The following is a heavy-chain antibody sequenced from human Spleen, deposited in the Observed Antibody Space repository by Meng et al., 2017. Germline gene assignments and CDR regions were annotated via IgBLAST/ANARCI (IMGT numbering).Heavy chain of an antibody. CDR2: INHSGST. Sequence: QVQLQKWGAGMLKPAENLSFTCVVSGVSFCDYYWSWIRQPPGKGLEWIGEINHSGSTNYNPSLESRATISVDTSQNNLSLKLSSVTAADSAVYYCARGPTTMAHDFDYWGQGTLVTVSS. J-gene: IGHJ4*02. CDR1: GVSFCDYY. D-gene: IGHD4-11*01. V-gene: IGHV4-34*01. CDR3: ARGPTTMAHDFDY.